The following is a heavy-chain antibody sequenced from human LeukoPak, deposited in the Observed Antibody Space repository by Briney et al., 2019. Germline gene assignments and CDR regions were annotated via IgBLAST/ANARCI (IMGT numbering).Heavy chain of an antibody. Sequence: GGSLRLSCAASGFTFSSYSMNWVRQAPGKGLEWVSYISSSSSTIYYADSVKGRFTISRDNAENSLYLQMNSLRAEDTAVYYCASYYYGSGSYYLYFQHWGQGTLVTVSS. CDR2: ISSSSSTI. J-gene: IGHJ1*01. CDR3: ASYYYGSGSYYLYFQH. CDR1: GFTFSSYS. V-gene: IGHV3-48*04. D-gene: IGHD3-10*01.